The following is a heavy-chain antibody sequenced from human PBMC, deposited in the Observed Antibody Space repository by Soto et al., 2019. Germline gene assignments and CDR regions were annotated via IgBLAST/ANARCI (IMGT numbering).Heavy chain of an antibody. CDR2: IIPIFGTA. J-gene: IGHJ4*02. CDR3: ARGYCSGGSCYDFGY. Sequence: SVKVSCKDSGGTFSSYSISWVRQAPGQGLEWMGGIIPIFGTANYAQKFQGRVTITADESTSTAYMELSSLRSEDTAVYYCARGYCSGGSCYDFGYWGQGTLVTVSS. D-gene: IGHD2-15*01. CDR1: GGTFSSYS. V-gene: IGHV1-69*13.